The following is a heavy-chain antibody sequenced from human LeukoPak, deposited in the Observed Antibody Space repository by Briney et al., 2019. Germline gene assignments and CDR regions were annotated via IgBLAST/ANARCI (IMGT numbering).Heavy chain of an antibody. Sequence: GGTLRLSCAASGFTFSNYALNWDRQAPGKGLEWVSSISGSARDTYYADSVKGRFTISRDNSKNTLYLQMNSLRAEDTAVYFCAKPAKTDYADYWGQGTLVTVSS. CDR2: ISGSARDT. D-gene: IGHD1-14*01. J-gene: IGHJ4*02. CDR3: AKPAKTDYADY. CDR1: GFTFSNYA. V-gene: IGHV3-23*01.